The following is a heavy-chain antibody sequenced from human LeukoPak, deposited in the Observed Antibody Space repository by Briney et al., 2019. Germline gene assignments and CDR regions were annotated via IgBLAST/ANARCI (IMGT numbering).Heavy chain of an antibody. CDR2: ISWNSAYI. D-gene: IGHD6-19*01. Sequence: GGSLRLSCAASGFTFDDYAMHWVRQAPGKGLEWVSGISWNSAYIAYADSVKGRFTISRDKSKNTLYLQMNSLRAEDTAVYYCAKEGKEQWLLRYFDYWGQGTLVTVSS. J-gene: IGHJ4*02. CDR1: GFTFDDYA. V-gene: IGHV3-9*01. CDR3: AKEGKEQWLLRYFDY.